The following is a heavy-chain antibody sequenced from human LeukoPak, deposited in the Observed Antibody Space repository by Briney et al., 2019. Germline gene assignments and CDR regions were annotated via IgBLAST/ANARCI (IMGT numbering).Heavy chain of an antibody. D-gene: IGHD3-3*01. V-gene: IGHV3-15*01. J-gene: IGHJ4*02. CDR3: TTERIFGVTSVYIPFGY. CDR1: GFTLSNAW. CDR2: IKSKSDGGTT. Sequence: GGSLRLSCAASGFTLSNAWMSWVRQAPGKGLEWVGRIKSKSDGGTTDYAAPVKGRFTISRDDSKNTLYLQMNSLKTEDTAVYYCTTERIFGVTSVYIPFGYWGQGTLVTVSS.